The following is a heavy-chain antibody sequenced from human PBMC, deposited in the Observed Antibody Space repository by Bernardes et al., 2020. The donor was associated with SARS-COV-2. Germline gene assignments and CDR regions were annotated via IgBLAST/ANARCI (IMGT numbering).Heavy chain of an antibody. CDR2: SFYIGSN. CDR1: GASINDYY. Sequence: SETLSLTCTVSGASINDYYWTWIRHPPGKGLEWIGFSFYIGSNTYNPSLKSRVTISADTSKNQFSLKLNFVTAADTAMYYCARDNSGYYGSVDVWGQGTMVTVSS. D-gene: IGHD3-22*01. J-gene: IGHJ3*01. V-gene: IGHV4-59*01. CDR3: ARDNSGYYGSVDV.